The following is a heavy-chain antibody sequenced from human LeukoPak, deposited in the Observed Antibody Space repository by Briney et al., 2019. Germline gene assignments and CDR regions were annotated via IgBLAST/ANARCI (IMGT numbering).Heavy chain of an antibody. CDR2: IYYSGST. CDR1: GGSISSYY. CDR3: AXGLXRVVGATWSAFDI. D-gene: IGHD1-26*01. V-gene: IGHV4-59*01. Sequence: PSETLSLTCTVSGGSISSYYWSWIRQPPGKGLEWIGYIYYSGSTNYNPSLKSRVTISVDTSKNQFSLKLSSVTAADTAVYYCAXGLXRVVGATWSAFDIWGQGTMVTVSS. J-gene: IGHJ3*02.